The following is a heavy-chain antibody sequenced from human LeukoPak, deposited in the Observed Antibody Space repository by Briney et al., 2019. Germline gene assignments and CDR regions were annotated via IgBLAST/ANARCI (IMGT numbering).Heavy chain of an antibody. CDR3: ARDSDNWFDP. CDR1: GYTFTSYG. J-gene: IGHJ5*02. Sequence: GASVKVSCKASGYTFTSYGISWVRQAPGQGLEWMGWINPNSGGTNYAQKFQGRVTMTRDTSISTAYMELSRLRSDDTAVYYCARDSDNWFDPWGQGTLVTVSS. CDR2: INPNSGGT. V-gene: IGHV1-2*02.